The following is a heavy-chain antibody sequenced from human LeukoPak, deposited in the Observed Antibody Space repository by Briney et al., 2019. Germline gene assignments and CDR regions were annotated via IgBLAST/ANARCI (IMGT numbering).Heavy chain of an antibody. Sequence: SETLSLTCTVSGGSISSHYWSWIRQPPGKGLEWIGYIHSSGRTNPNPSLKSRVTISIDTSKNEVSLKLGSVTVADTAMYYCARDSYSDTSGYFEDYFDSWGQGTLVTVSS. CDR3: ARDSYSDTSGYFEDYFDS. J-gene: IGHJ4*02. CDR2: IHSSGRT. D-gene: IGHD3-22*01. V-gene: IGHV4-59*11. CDR1: GGSISSHY.